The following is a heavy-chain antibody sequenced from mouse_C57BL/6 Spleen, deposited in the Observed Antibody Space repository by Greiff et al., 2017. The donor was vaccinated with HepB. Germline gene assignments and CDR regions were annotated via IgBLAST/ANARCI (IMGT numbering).Heavy chain of an antibody. CDR2: ISNGGGST. CDR1: GFTFSDYY. CDR3: ARGRIIKTVGVPMDY. Sequence: EVQLVESGGGLVQPGGSLKLSCAASGFTFSDYYMYWVRQTPEKSLEWVAYISNGGGSTYYPDTVKGRFTISRDNAKNTPYLQMSSLTSEDTAMFYGARGRIIKTVGVPMDYWGQGTSVTVSS. V-gene: IGHV5-12*01. J-gene: IGHJ4*01. D-gene: IGHD1-1*01.